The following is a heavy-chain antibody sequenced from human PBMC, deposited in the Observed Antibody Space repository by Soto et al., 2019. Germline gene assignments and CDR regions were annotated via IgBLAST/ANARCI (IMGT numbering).Heavy chain of an antibody. V-gene: IGHV3-53*01. D-gene: IGHD4-17*01. CDR1: GFTVSRNY. CDR2: IHSGGDT. Sequence: EVQLVESGGGLIQPGGSLRLSCAASGFTVSRNYMNWVRQAPGKGLEWVSIIHSGGDTYYTDSVKGRFTISRDNSLNTLYLHMHLLRVEDTAVYYCACDPFGVNPGEDYWGQGTLVTVSS. CDR3: ACDPFGVNPGEDY. J-gene: IGHJ4*02.